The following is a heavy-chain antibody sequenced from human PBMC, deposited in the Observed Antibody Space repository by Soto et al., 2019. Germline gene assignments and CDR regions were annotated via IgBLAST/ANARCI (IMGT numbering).Heavy chain of an antibody. CDR2: INPNSGGT. CDR1: VYTFTGYY. CDR3: ARGRMITFGGVIVEAAFDI. V-gene: IGHV1-2*04. J-gene: IGHJ3*02. Sequence: ASVKLSCKSSVYTFTGYYIHWVRRAPGQGLEWMGWINPNSGGTNYAQKFQGWVTMTRDTSISTAYMELSRLRSDDTAVYYCARGRMITFGGVIVEAAFDIWGQGTMVTVSS. D-gene: IGHD3-16*02.